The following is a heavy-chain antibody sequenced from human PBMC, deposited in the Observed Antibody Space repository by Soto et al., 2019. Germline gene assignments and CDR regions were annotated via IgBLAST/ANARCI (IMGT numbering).Heavy chain of an antibody. J-gene: IGHJ4*02. Sequence: QVQLQQWGAGLLKPSETLSLTCAVYGGSFSGYYWRWIRQPPGQGLEWIGEINHSGSTNYNPSLKSRVTISVDTSKNQFSLKLSSVTAADTAVYYCASKRRLSAAQGGFDYWGQGTLVTVSS. CDR3: ASKRRLSAAQGGFDY. CDR1: GGSFSGYY. CDR2: INHSGST. V-gene: IGHV4-34*01. D-gene: IGHD6-6*01.